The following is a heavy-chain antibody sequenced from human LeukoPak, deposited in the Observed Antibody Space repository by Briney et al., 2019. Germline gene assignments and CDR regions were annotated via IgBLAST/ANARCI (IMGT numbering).Heavy chain of an antibody. V-gene: IGHV3-30*18. CDR3: AKDRAIQLWSDY. J-gene: IGHJ4*02. Sequence: SGGSLRLSCAASGFTFSSYGMHWVRQAPGKGLEWVAVISYDGSNKYYADSVKGRFTISRDNSKNTLYLQMNSLRAEDTAVYYCAKDRAIQLWSDYWGQGTLVTVSS. D-gene: IGHD5-18*01. CDR2: ISYDGSNK. CDR1: GFTFSSYG.